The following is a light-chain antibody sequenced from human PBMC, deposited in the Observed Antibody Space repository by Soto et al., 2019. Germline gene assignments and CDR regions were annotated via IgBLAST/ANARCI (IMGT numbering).Light chain of an antibody. Sequence: QSALTQPASVSGSPGQSITLSCTGTSSDVGGYNHVSWYQQHPGKAPKLMIYDVSNRPSGVSNRFSGAKSGNTASLTISGRQAEDEADYYCSSYTRSSTLVVFGGGTKLTVL. CDR2: DVS. V-gene: IGLV2-14*01. CDR3: SSYTRSSTLVV. CDR1: SSDVGGYNH. J-gene: IGLJ2*01.